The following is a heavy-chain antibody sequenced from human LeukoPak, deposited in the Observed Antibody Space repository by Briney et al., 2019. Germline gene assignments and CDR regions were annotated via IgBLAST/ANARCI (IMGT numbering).Heavy chain of an antibody. V-gene: IGHV4-34*01. D-gene: IGHD5-12*01. J-gene: IGHJ4*02. CDR2: INHSGST. Sequence: SETLSLPCAVYGGSYRGYYWRWIRQPPGKGLEWIGEINHSGSTNYNPSLKSRVTRSVDTSKNQFSLKLSSVTAADTAVYYCARGRGRYDYGPNFDYWGQGTLVTVSS. CDR1: GGSYRGYY. CDR3: ARGRGRYDYGPNFDY.